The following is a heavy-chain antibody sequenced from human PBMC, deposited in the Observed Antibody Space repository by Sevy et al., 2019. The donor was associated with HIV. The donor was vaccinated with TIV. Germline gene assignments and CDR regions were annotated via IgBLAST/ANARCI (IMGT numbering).Heavy chain of an antibody. V-gene: IGHV1-69*13. D-gene: IGHD6-19*01. CDR3: ARLTVAGLGGWFDP. Sequence: ASVKVSCKASGGIFNRYAISWVRQAPGHGLEWLGGIIPIFGTTNYAQKFQGRVTITPDESTGTAYMEVSSLRSEDTAVYYCARLTVAGLGGWFDPWGHGTLVTVSS. CDR1: GGIFNRYA. J-gene: IGHJ5*02. CDR2: IIPIFGTT.